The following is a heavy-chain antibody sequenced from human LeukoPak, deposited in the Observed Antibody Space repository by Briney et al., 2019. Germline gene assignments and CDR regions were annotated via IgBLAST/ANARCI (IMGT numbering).Heavy chain of an antibody. J-gene: IGHJ4*02. CDR2: IFYSGNT. V-gene: IGHV4-59*01. CDR1: GGSISNYY. Sequence: SETLSLTCTVSGGSISNYYCSWIRQSPGKGLEWIGYIFYSGNTNYSPSFKSRVTISVDTSKNQFSLKLSSVTAADTAVYYCARSLRPGIAVDWGQGTLVTVSS. D-gene: IGHD6-19*01. CDR3: ARSLRPGIAVD.